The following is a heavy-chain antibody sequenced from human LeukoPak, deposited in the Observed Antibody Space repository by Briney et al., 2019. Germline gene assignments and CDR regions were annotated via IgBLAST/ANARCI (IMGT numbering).Heavy chain of an antibody. CDR1: GYTFTGYY. D-gene: IGHD5-18*01. V-gene: IGHV1-2*06. CDR2: INPNSGGT. J-gene: IGHJ4*02. Sequence: ASVKVSCKASGYTFTGYYMHWVRQASGQGLEWMGRINPNSGGTNYAQKFQGRVTMTRDTSISTAYMELSRLRSDDTAVYYCAKNVYGYGGSFDYWGQGTLVTVSS. CDR3: AKNVYGYGGSFDY.